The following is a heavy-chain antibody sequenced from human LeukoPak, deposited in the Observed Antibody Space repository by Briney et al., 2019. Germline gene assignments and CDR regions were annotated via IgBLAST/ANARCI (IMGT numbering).Heavy chain of an antibody. D-gene: IGHD1-26*01. Sequence: PSETLSLTXTVSGGSIRSYYWSWIRQPPGKGLEWIGYIYYSGSTNYNPSLKSRVTISVDTSKNQFSLKLSSVTAADTAVYYCARGRIVEIGDAFDIWGQGTMVTVSS. CDR1: GGSIRSYY. CDR2: IYYSGST. V-gene: IGHV4-59*01. J-gene: IGHJ3*02. CDR3: ARGRIVEIGDAFDI.